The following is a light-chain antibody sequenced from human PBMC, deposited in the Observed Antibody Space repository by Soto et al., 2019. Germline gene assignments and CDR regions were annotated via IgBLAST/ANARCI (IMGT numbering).Light chain of an antibody. V-gene: IGKV1-39*01. CDR1: QSISSY. J-gene: IGKJ5*01. CDR2: AAS. Sequence: DIQMTQSPSSLSASVGDRDTITCRASQSISSYLNWYQQKPGKAPKLLTYAASSLQSGVPSRFSGSGSGTDFTLTISSLQPEDFATYYCQQSYSTLITFGQGTRLEI. CDR3: QQSYSTLIT.